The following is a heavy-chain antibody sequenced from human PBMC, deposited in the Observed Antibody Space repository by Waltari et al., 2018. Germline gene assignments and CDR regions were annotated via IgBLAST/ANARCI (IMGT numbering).Heavy chain of an antibody. CDR3: AKAHWDYGNYYYYYMDG. Sequence: EVQLVESGGGLVQPGGSLRLSWAASGFTFKRYAMNWVRQAPGEGPEWVSTISGNGVSRYYADSVEGRFTISRDNSRNTVYLQMSSLRAEDTAIYYCAKAHWDYGNYYYYYMDGWGNGTTVIVSS. V-gene: IGHV3-23*04. CDR2: ISGNGVSR. D-gene: IGHD1-7*01. CDR1: GFTFKRYA. J-gene: IGHJ6*03.